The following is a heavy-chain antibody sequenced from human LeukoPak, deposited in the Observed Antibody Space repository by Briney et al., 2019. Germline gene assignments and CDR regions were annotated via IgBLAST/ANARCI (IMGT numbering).Heavy chain of an antibody. CDR2: IYYSGRT. V-gene: IGHV4-59*01. CDR1: GGSINNNY. D-gene: IGHD5/OR15-5a*01. J-gene: IGHJ2*01. CDR3: ARERGGVYGALRDWYYYL. Sequence: SETLSLTCTDSGGSINNNYWCWIRQPPGKGLEGSGHIYYSGRTNYNPSLKSRVTIAVDTSKNQFFLKLSSVTAADTAVYYCARERGGVYGALRDWYYYLWGRGSLVTVSS.